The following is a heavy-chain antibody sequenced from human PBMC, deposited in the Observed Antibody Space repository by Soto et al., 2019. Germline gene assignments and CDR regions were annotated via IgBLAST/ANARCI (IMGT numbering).Heavy chain of an antibody. CDR3: ARDYDSSGDY. Sequence: QLQLQESGPGLVKPSETLSLTCTVSGGSISTSSYYWGWIRQPPGKGLEWIGSIYYSGSTYYNPSLXXRVPMSVDTSKNQFSLKLSSVTAADTAVYYCARDYDSSGDYWGQGTLVTVSS. CDR2: IYYSGST. V-gene: IGHV4-39*01. CDR1: GGSISTSSYY. D-gene: IGHD3-22*01. J-gene: IGHJ4*02.